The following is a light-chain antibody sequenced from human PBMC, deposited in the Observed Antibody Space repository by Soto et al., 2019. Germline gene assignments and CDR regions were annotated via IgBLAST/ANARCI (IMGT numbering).Light chain of an antibody. CDR2: GAS. V-gene: IGKV3-15*01. CDR1: KSVSNN. Sequence: EIVMTQSPATLSVSPGERAIFSCRASKSVSNNLAWYQQKPGQAPRLLIYGASTRATGIPARFSGSGSGTEFTLSIRSLQSEDFAIYYCQQYHNWPPLTFGGGTKVEIK. CDR3: QQYHNWPPLT. J-gene: IGKJ4*01.